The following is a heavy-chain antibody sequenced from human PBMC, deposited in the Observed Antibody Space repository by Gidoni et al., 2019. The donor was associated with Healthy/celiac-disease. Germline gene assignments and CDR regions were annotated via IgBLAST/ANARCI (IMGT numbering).Heavy chain of an antibody. J-gene: IGHJ5*02. CDR2: ISSSGGST. D-gene: IGHD6-19*01. V-gene: IGHV3-23*01. Sequence: EVQLLESGGGLVQPGGSLRLSCAASGFTFSSYAMSWVRQAPGKGLEWVSAISSSGGSTYYADPVKGRFTISRDNSKNTLYLQMNSLRAEDTAVYYCAKLRIAVAGTIWFDPWGQGTLVTVSS. CDR1: GFTFSSYA. CDR3: AKLRIAVAGTIWFDP.